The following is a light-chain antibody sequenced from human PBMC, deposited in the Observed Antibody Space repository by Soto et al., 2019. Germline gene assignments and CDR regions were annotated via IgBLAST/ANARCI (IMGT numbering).Light chain of an antibody. V-gene: IGLV2-23*02. Sequence: QSALAQPASVSGSPEQSVTISCTGTSSDVGTYNLVSWYQQHPGKAPKLIIYEVTVRPSGVSNRFSGSKFGNTASLTISGLLPEDEADYYCCSYGGSSALPYVFGTGTKVTVL. J-gene: IGLJ1*01. CDR1: SSDVGTYNL. CDR2: EVT. CDR3: CSYGGSSALPYV.